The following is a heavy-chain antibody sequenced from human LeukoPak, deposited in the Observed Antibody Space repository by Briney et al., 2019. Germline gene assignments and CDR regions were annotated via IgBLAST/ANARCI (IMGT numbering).Heavy chain of an antibody. CDR2: VYTSGST. CDR3: ARDKFGAASHGFDY. CDR1: GGSISSGSYY. Sequence: PSQTLSLTCTVSGGSISSGSYYWSWIRQPAGKGLEWIGRVYTSGSTNYNPSLKSRLTISVDTSKSQFSLMLSSVTAADTAVYYCARDKFGAASHGFDYWGQGTLVSVSS. D-gene: IGHD3-3*01. V-gene: IGHV4-61*02. J-gene: IGHJ4*02.